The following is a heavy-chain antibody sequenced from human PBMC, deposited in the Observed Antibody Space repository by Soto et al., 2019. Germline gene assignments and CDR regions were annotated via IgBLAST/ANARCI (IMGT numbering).Heavy chain of an antibody. Sequence: GGSPXLSCVASGFPFDPYFMAWVRQAPGKGLEWVAAIRSNTAVTHYADSMRDRFTISRVNSANTIFLHMNSLRVEHSAVYFCAKASGGEWRYYFDSGGRAARITV. J-gene: IGHJ4*02. CDR1: GFPFDPYF. CDR3: AKASGGEWRYYFDS. V-gene: IGHV3-23*01. D-gene: IGHD2-15*01. CDR2: IRSNTAVT.